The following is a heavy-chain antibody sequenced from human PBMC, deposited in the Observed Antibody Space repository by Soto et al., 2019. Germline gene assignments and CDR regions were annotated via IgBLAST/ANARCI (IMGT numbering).Heavy chain of an antibody. J-gene: IGHJ4*02. Sequence: LETLCLTCTVSGGYVGGGGYFWSWVRQPPGKGLEWIGYFYYSGSTKYNPSLKSRVTILEDTSKNQFSLKLNSVTAADTAVYYCAREGRMGTFDYWGQGALVTVSS. CDR3: AREGRMGTFDY. CDR1: GGYVGGGGYF. D-gene: IGHD1-1*01. V-gene: IGHV4-61*08. CDR2: FYYSGST.